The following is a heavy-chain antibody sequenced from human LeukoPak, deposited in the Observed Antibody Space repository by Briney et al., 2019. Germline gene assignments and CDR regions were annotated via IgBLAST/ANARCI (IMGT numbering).Heavy chain of an antibody. CDR1: GYRFTNYW. CDR2: ISPDDSDT. D-gene: IGHD6-6*01. V-gene: IGHV5-51*01. J-gene: IGHJ5*02. Sequence: GESLKISCKGSGYRFTNYWIGWVRQMPGKGLEWMGIISPDDSDTRYSPSFQGQVTISADRSTNTAYLQWTSLKASDSGIYYCARTAHEYQVPWGFDPWGQETLVTVSS. CDR3: ARTAHEYQVPWGFDP.